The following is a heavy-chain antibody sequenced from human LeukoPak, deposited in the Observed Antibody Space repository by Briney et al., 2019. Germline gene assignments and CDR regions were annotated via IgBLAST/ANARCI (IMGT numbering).Heavy chain of an antibody. CDR2: ITDSGSKI. CDR1: GFIFSDYY. Sequence: GGSLRLSCAASGFIFSDYYMGWIRQAPGRGLEWVSYITDSGSKIYYTDSVKGRFTMSRDNAKKSLYLQMNSLRAEDTAVYYCARARFDTSGYYYRGFDIWGQGTMVTVPS. V-gene: IGHV3-11*04. CDR3: ARARFDTSGYYYRGFDI. D-gene: IGHD3-22*01. J-gene: IGHJ3*02.